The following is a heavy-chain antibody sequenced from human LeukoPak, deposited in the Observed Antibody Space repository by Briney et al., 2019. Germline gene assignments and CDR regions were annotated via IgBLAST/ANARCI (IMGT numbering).Heavy chain of an antibody. CDR3: ACLTTADAFDI. D-gene: IGHD3-22*01. Sequence: SETLSLTCAVSGGSISSGGYSWSWIRQPPGKGLEWIGYIYYSGSTYYNPSLKSRVTISVDTSKNQFSLKLSSVTAADTAVYYCACLTTADAFDIWGQGTMVTVSS. CDR1: GGSISSGGYS. CDR2: IYYSGST. V-gene: IGHV4-30-4*07. J-gene: IGHJ3*02.